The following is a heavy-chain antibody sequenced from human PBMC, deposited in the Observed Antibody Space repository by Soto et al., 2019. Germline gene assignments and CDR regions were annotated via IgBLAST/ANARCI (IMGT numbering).Heavy chain of an antibody. J-gene: IGHJ4*02. CDR3: ARGWNDFPH. D-gene: IGHD1-1*01. CDR2: ILPISGTA. V-gene: IGHV1-69*13. Sequence: ASVKVSCKASGGTFRGYVISWVRQAPGQGLECMGGILPISGTANYAPNFQGRVTMTADESTTTAYMELSSLRSEDTAVYYCARGWNDFPHWGQGTLVTVSS. CDR1: GGTFRGYV.